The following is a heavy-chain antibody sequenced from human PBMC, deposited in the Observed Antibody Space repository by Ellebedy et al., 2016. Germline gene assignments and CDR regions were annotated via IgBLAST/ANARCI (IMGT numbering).Heavy chain of an antibody. V-gene: IGHV4-59*08. Sequence: SETLSLTCTVSGGSISSYYWSWIRQPPGKGLEWIGYIFYSGSSNYNPSLKSRVSLSVDTSKNQFSLRLSYLTAADTAVYYCARHGGGSSHFDYWGQGTLVTVSS. D-gene: IGHD2-15*01. CDR2: IFYSGSS. J-gene: IGHJ4*02. CDR3: ARHGGGSSHFDY. CDR1: GGSISSYY.